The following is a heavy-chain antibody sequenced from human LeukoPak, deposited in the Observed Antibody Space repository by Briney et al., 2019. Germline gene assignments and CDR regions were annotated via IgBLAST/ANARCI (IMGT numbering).Heavy chain of an antibody. CDR3: AKDIRSYSSGWQDY. CDR2: ISWNSGSI. Sequence: GGSLRLSCAASGFTFDDYAMHWVRQAPGKGLEWVSGISWNSGSIGYADSVKGRFTISRDNAKNSLYLQMNSLRAEDTALYYCAKDIRSYSSGWQDYWGQGTLVTVSS. D-gene: IGHD6-19*01. CDR1: GFTFDDYA. J-gene: IGHJ4*02. V-gene: IGHV3-9*01.